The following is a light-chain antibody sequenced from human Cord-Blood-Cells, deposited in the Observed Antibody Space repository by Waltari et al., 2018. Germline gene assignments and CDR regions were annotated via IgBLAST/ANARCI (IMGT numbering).Light chain of an antibody. CDR1: SCNIGSNT. V-gene: IGLV1-44*01. CDR3: AAWDDSLNGRV. CDR2: SNN. Sequence: QSVLTQPPSASGTPGQRVTISCSGSSCNIGSNTVNWYQQPPGTAPKLLIYSNNQRPSGVPDRFSGSKSGTSASLAISGLQSEDEADYYCAAWDDSLNGRVFGGGTKLTVL. J-gene: IGLJ3*02.